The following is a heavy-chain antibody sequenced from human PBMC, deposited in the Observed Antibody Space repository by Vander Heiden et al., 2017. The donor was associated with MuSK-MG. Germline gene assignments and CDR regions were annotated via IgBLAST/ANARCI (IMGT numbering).Heavy chain of an antibody. CDR1: GGSISSYY. V-gene: IGHV4-59*01. J-gene: IGHJ3*02. CDR2: IYYSGST. CDR3: ARGQWLPDDAFDI. D-gene: IGHD6-19*01. Sequence: QVQLQESGPGLVKPSETLSLACAASGGSISSYYWSWIRQPPGKGLQWIGHIYYSGSTKYNPSLQSRVTISVDPSKNRFSLKLTSVTAADTAVYYCARGQWLPDDAFDIWGQGTMVTVSS.